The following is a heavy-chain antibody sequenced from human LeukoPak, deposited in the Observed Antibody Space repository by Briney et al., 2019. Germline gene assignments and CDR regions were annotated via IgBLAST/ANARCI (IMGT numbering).Heavy chain of an antibody. D-gene: IGHD3-10*01. CDR1: GFTFSSYA. J-gene: IGHJ4*02. CDR2: ISGSGRRT. CDR3: AGRGSGSYFDY. V-gene: IGHV3-23*01. Sequence: GGSLRLSCGVSGFTFSSYAMSWVRQAPGKGLECVSAISGSGRRTYYADSVKGRFTISRDNAKNTLYLQMNRLRAEDTAIYYCAGRGSGSYFDYWGQGTLVTVSS.